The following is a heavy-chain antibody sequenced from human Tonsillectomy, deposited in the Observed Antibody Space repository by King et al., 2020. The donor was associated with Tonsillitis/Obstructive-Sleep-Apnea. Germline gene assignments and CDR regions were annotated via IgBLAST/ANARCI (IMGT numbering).Heavy chain of an antibody. D-gene: IGHD5-24*01. V-gene: IGHV4-59*01. CDR3: AREGDGYNAVDY. CDR1: GGSISSYF. Sequence: VQLQESGPGLVKPSETLSLTCTVSGGSISSYFWNWLRQPPGKGLEWLGYIYYSGSTNYNSSLKSRVTISVDTSKNQFSMKLSSVTAADTAVYYCAREGDGYNAVDYWGQGTLVTVSS. J-gene: IGHJ4*02. CDR2: IYYSGST.